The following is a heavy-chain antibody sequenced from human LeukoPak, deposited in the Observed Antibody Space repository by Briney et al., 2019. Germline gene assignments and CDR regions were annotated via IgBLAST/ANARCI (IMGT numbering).Heavy chain of an antibody. Sequence: GGSLRLSCTASGFTFGDYALSWVRQAPGKGLEWVAFIRSKTYTGTTDYAASVKGRFPISRDDSKGIAYLQMNSLNTEDTAVYYCTRALRIAVAGIQYYFDFWGQGTLVTASS. J-gene: IGHJ4*02. CDR1: GFTFGDYA. CDR3: TRALRIAVAGIQYYFDF. V-gene: IGHV3-49*04. D-gene: IGHD6-19*01. CDR2: IRSKTYTGTT.